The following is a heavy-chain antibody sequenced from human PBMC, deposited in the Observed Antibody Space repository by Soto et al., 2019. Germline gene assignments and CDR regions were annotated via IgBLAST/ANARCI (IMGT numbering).Heavy chain of an antibody. J-gene: IGHJ4*02. CDR1: GYTFTSYG. D-gene: IGHD3-10*01. CDR3: ARRGLAWFGELLPLDY. Sequence: QVPLVQSGAEVKKPGASVKVSCKASGYTFTSYGISWVRQAPGQGLEWMGWISAYNGNTNYAQKLQGRVTMPTDTSTCTAYMELRSLRSDETAVYYCARRGLAWFGELLPLDYWGQGTLVTVAS. V-gene: IGHV1-18*01. CDR2: ISAYNGNT.